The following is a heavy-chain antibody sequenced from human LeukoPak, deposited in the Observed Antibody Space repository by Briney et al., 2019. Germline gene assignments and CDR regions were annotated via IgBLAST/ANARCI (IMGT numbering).Heavy chain of an antibody. CDR2: ISYDGSNK. D-gene: IGHD2-2*01. V-gene: IGHV3-30*03. CDR3: ARAVVPAAPKGY. J-gene: IGHJ4*02. Sequence: GGSLRLSCAASGFTFSSYGMHWVRQAPGKGLEWVAVISYDGSNKYYADSVKGRFTISRDNSKNTLYLQMNSLRAEDTAVYYCARAVVPAAPKGYWGQGTLVTVSS. CDR1: GFTFSSYG.